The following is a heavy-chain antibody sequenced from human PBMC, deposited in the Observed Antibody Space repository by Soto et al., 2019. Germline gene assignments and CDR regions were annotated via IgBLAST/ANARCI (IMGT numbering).Heavy chain of an antibody. D-gene: IGHD6-19*01. CDR2: IYWNDDK. CDR1: GFSLSTSGLG. J-gene: IGHJ4*02. Sequence: QITLKESGPTLVRPTQTLTLTCTFSGFSLSTSGLGVGWIRQPPGKALEWLALIYWNDDKRYSPSLKARLTITKDTSKNQLVLTMTNMNPLNTATYYCAHRPSGWYLFDYWGQGTLVTVSP. CDR3: AHRPSGWYLFDY. V-gene: IGHV2-5*01.